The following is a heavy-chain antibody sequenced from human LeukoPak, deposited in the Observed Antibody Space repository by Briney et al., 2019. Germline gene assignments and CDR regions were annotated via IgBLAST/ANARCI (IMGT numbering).Heavy chain of an antibody. CDR1: GFTVGNNY. Sequence: GGSLRLSCAASGFTVGNNYMNWVRQAPGKGLEWVSLIFSHGETSYADSVKGRFTISRDNAENSLYLQMNSLRAEDTAVYYCARTRGYTWGAHFDYWGQGTLVTVSS. D-gene: IGHD5-18*01. J-gene: IGHJ4*02. CDR2: IFSHGET. V-gene: IGHV3-66*01. CDR3: ARTRGYTWGAHFDY.